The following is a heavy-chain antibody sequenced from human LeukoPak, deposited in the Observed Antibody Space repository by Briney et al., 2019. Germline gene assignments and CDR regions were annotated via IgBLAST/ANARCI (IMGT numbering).Heavy chain of an antibody. Sequence: PGGSLRLSCAASGFTFTSYTMNWVRQAPGKGLEWVSSIDIGSRYIYYADSVKGRFTISRDNAKNSLYLQMNSLRAEDTAVYYCAELGITMIGGVWGKGTTVTISS. V-gene: IGHV3-21*01. J-gene: IGHJ6*04. CDR1: GFTFTSYT. D-gene: IGHD3-10*02. CDR3: AELGITMIGGV. CDR2: IDIGSRYI.